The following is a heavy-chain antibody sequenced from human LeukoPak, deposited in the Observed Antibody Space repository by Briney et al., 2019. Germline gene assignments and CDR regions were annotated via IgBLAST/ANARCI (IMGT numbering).Heavy chain of an antibody. CDR1: GYTFTSYA. J-gene: IGHJ4*02. V-gene: IGHV7-4-1*02. D-gene: IGHD2-15*01. Sequence: EASVKVSCKASGYTFTSYAMNWVRQAPGQGLEWMGWINTNTGNPTYAQGFTGRFVFSLDTSVSTAYLQISSLKAEDTAVYYCARGGGCSGGSCYRGPFDYWGQGTLVTVSS. CDR2: INTNTGNP. CDR3: ARGGGCSGGSCYRGPFDY.